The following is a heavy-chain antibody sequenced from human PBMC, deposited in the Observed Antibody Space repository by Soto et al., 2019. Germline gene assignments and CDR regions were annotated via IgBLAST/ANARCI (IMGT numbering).Heavy chain of an antibody. V-gene: IGHV2-5*02. Sequence: QITLKESGPPLVKPTQTLTLTCTFSGFSLSSTRVAVGWIRQPQGKALEWLALIYWDDDKRYSPFLKSRLTITKYTSKNQVVLTMTNMYPVDTATYYCAHSVVAGLGYYFDYWGQGTLVTISS. D-gene: IGHD6-19*01. CDR3: AHSVVAGLGYYFDY. J-gene: IGHJ4*02. CDR2: IYWDDDK. CDR1: GFSLSSTRVA.